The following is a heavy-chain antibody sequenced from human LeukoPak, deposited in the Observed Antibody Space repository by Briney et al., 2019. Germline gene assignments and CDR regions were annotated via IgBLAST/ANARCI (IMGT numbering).Heavy chain of an antibody. CDR1: GYTFTSYG. CDR3: ARGAYCSSTSCYDDGYYYYYGMDV. J-gene: IGHJ6*02. CDR2: ISAYNGNT. V-gene: IGHV1-18*01. D-gene: IGHD2-2*01. Sequence: ASVKVSCKASGYTFTSYGISWVRQAPGQGLEWMGWISAYNGNTNYAQKLQGRVTMTTDTSTSTAYMELRSLRSDDTAVYYCARGAYCSSTSCYDDGYYYYYGMDVWGQGTTVTVSS.